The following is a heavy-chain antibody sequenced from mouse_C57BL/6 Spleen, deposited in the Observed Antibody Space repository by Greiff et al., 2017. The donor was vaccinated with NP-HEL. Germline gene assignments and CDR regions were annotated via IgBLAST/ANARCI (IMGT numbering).Heavy chain of an antibody. CDR3: TRRGKTAQAPFDY. CDR2: IDPNSGGT. CDR1: GYTFTSYW. Sequence: QVQLQQPGAELVKPGASVKLSCKASGYTFTSYWMHWVKQRPGRGLEWIGRIDPNSGGTKYNEKFKSKATLTVDKPSSTAYMELRSLTSEDSAVYYCTRRGKTAQAPFDYWGQGTTLTVSS. V-gene: IGHV1-62-3*01. D-gene: IGHD3-2*02. J-gene: IGHJ2*01.